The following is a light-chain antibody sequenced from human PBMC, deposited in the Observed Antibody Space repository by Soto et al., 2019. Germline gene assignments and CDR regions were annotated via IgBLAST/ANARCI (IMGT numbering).Light chain of an antibody. CDR1: SSDVGGYDF. V-gene: IGLV2-14*01. J-gene: IGLJ1*01. Sequence: QSALTQPASVAGSPRQSITISCAGTSSDVGGYDFVSWYQHHPGRAPKLLIYEVSGRPSGVSYRFSGSKSGNTASLIISGLQAEDEAYYHCSSYGSSGTSVFGTGTKVTVL. CDR3: SSYGSSGTSV. CDR2: EVS.